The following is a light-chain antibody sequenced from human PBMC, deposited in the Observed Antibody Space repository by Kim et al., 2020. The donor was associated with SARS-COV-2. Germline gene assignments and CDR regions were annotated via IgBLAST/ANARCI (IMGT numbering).Light chain of an antibody. V-gene: IGLV3-19*01. Sequence: ALGQTVRLTCQGDSLRNYYATWYQQRPGQAPTLVLYGKYDRPSGIPDRFSGSASGNTASLTITGAQAEDEGDYYCSSRDSTGDHVVFGGGTKLTVL. CDR1: SLRNYY. CDR2: GKY. CDR3: SSRDSTGDHVV. J-gene: IGLJ3*02.